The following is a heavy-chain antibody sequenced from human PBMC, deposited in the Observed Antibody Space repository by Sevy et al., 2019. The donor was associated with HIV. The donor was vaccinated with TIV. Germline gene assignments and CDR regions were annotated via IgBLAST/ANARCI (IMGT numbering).Heavy chain of an antibody. CDR3: ARDSLQWPFYYGMDV. D-gene: IGHD6-19*01. CDR1: GFTFSDYY. CDR2: ISSSGSTI. J-gene: IGHJ6*02. V-gene: IGHV3-11*01. Sequence: GVSLRLSCAASGFTFSDYYMSWIRQAPGKGLEWVSYISSSGSTIYYADSVKGRFTISRDNAKNSMYLQMNSLRAEDTAVYYCARDSLQWPFYYGMDVWGQGTTVTVSS.